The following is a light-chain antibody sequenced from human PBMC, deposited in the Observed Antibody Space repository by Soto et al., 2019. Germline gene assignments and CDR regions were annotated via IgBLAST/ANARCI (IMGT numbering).Light chain of an antibody. CDR2: GAY. Sequence: EIGITQSPATLSVAPGERATLSCMASQSVSSNLAWYQQKPGQAXRLLIYGAYTRATGITARFSGSGSGTEFTITISSLQSEDFAVYYCQQYNNWPRTFGQGTKVEIK. V-gene: IGKV3-15*01. CDR3: QQYNNWPRT. J-gene: IGKJ1*01. CDR1: QSVSSN.